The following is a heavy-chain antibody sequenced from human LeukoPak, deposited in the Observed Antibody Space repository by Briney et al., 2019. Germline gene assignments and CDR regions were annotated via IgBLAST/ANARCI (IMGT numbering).Heavy chain of an antibody. V-gene: IGHV1-69*04. CDR3: ARDPDRSSGSPDDGY. CDR2: VIPILGIA. CDR1: GGTFSSYA. Sequence: GSSVKVSCKASGGTFSSYAISWVRQAPGQGLEWMGRVIPILGIANYAQKSQGRVTITADKSTSTAYMELSSLRSEDTAVYYCARDPDRSSGSPDDGYWGQGTLVTVSS. D-gene: IGHD1-26*01. J-gene: IGHJ4*02.